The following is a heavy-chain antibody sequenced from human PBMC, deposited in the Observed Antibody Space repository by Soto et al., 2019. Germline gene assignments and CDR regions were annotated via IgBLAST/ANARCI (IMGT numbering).Heavy chain of an antibody. J-gene: IGHJ5*02. V-gene: IGHV6-1*01. Sequence: PSETLSLTCAISGDSVSSNSATWNWIRQSPSRGLEWLGRTYYRSKWYNDYAISVKSRIRISPDTSKNQFSLQLTSVSPEDTAVYYCGRAHLGSDRNILEPFDPWGQGTLVTVSS. D-gene: IGHD1-1*01. CDR2: TYYRSKWYN. CDR3: GRAHLGSDRNILEPFDP. CDR1: GDSVSSNSAT.